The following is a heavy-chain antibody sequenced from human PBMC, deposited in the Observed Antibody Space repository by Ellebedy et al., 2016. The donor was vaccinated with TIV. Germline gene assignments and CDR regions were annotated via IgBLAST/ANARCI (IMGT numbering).Heavy chain of an antibody. CDR3: HLPGYFVDFDY. CDR1: GFTFSNYN. J-gene: IGHJ4*02. V-gene: IGHV3-48*04. CDR2: ITTSSSTI. D-gene: IGHD3-9*01. Sequence: GGSLRLXXAASGFTFSNYNMDWVRQAPGKGLEWISYITTSSSTIYYADSVKGRFTISRDNAKNSLYLQMNSLRAEDTAVYYCHLPGYFVDFDYWGQGTLVTVSS.